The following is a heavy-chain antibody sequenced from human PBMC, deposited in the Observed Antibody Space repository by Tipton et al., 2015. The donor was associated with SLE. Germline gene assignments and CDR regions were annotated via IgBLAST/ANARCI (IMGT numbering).Heavy chain of an antibody. D-gene: IGHD5-24*01. CDR2: MYNDFGGGHA. V-gene: IGHV3-66*02. CDR3: ARDGQGDFYYYYMDV. Sequence: SLRLSCAATGFSVSSYYMTWVRQAPGKGLEWVAVMYNDFGGGHAKYADSVKGRFTISRDNSRNTLYLQLASLRSDDTAVYYCARDGQGDFYYYYMDVWGKGTTVTVSS. J-gene: IGHJ6*03. CDR1: GFSVSSYY.